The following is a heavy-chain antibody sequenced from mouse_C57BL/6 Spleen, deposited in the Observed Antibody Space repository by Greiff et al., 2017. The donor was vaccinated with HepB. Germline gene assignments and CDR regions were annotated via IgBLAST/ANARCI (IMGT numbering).Heavy chain of an antibody. V-gene: IGHV1-50*01. CDR2: IDPSDSYT. J-gene: IGHJ2*01. CDR1: GYTFTSYW. Sequence: VQLQQSGAELVKPGASVKLSCKASGYTFTSYWMQWVKQRPGQGLEWIGEIDPSDSYTNYNQKFKGKATLTVDTSSSTAYMQLSSLTSEDSAVYYCAANYGSSYGDFDYWGQGTTLTVSS. CDR3: AANYGSSYGDFDY. D-gene: IGHD1-1*01.